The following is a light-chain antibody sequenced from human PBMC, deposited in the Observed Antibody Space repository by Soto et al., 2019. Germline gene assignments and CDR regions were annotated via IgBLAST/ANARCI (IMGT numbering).Light chain of an antibody. CDR2: DAS. V-gene: IGKV1-5*01. Sequence: DIQMTQSPSILSASVGDRVTITCRASQSISSWLAWYQQKPGKAPKLLIFDASSLKSGVPTRFSGSGSGTDFTLTISSLHPDDFATYYCQHYNSYSWTFGQGTKVDIK. CDR1: QSISSW. CDR3: QHYNSYSWT. J-gene: IGKJ1*01.